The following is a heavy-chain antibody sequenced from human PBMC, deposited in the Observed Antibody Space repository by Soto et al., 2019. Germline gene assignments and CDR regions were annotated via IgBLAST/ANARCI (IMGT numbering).Heavy chain of an antibody. V-gene: IGHV4-31*11. D-gene: IGHD1-26*01. CDR3: ARAMGGLGADAFDI. CDR1: GGSISSGGYY. CDR2: IYYSGST. J-gene: IGHJ3*02. Sequence: TLSLTCAVSGGSISSGGYYWSWIRQHPGKGLEWIGYIYYSGSTYYNPSLKSRVTISVDTSKNQFSLKLSSVTAADTAVYYCARAMGGLGADAFDIWGQGTMVTVSS.